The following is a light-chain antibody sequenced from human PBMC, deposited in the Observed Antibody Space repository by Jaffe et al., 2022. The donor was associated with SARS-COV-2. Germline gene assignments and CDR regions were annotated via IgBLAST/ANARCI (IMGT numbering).Light chain of an antibody. Sequence: SSELTQDPAVSVALGQTVRITCQGDSLRTYYPSWYQQKPGQAPVVVIYGQNNRPSGIPDRISGSTSRNTASLTITGAQAEDEADYYCSSRDNSGNHVVFGGGTKLTVL. CDR1: SLRTYY. CDR2: GQN. CDR3: SSRDNSGNHVV. J-gene: IGLJ2*01. V-gene: IGLV3-19*01.